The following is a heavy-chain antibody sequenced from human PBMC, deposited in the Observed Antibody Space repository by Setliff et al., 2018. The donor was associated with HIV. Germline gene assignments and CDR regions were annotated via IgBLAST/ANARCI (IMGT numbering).Heavy chain of an antibody. CDR2: TYYSGST. J-gene: IGHJ6*03. CDR1: GGSISIGGYY. D-gene: IGHD1-26*01. Sequence: SETLSLTCTVSGGSISIGGYYWGWIRQPPGKGLEWIGSTYYSGSTYSNPSLKSRVTISADTSKNQISLKLNSVTAADTAVYYCARGIGPLPNWENFYYSMDVWGKGTTVTVSS. CDR3: ARGIGPLPNWENFYYSMDV. V-gene: IGHV4-39*01.